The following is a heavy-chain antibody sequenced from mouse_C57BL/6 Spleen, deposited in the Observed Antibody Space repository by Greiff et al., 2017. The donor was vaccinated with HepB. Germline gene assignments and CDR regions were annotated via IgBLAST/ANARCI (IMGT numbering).Heavy chain of an antibody. CDR3: ARELGDY. Sequence: QVQLKQSGPELVKPGASVKISCKASGYAFSSSWMNWVKQRPGKGLEWSGRIYPGDGDTNYNGKFKGKATLTADKSSSTAYMQLSSLTSEDSAVYFCARELGDYWGQGTTLTVSS. V-gene: IGHV1-82*01. J-gene: IGHJ2*01. CDR2: IYPGDGDT. CDR1: GYAFSSSW.